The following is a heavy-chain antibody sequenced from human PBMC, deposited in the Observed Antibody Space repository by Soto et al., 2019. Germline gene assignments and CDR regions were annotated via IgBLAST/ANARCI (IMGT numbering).Heavy chain of an antibody. CDR3: AREDITIRDWFDP. CDR1: GGSISSGGYS. CDR2: IYYSGST. D-gene: IGHD3-3*01. J-gene: IGHJ5*02. V-gene: IGHV4-30-2*05. Sequence: PSETLSLTCAVSGGSISSGGYSWSWIRQPPGKGLEWIGYIYYSGSTYYNPSLKSRVTISVDTSKNQFSLKLSSVTAADTAVYYCAREDITIRDWFDPWGQGTLVTVSS.